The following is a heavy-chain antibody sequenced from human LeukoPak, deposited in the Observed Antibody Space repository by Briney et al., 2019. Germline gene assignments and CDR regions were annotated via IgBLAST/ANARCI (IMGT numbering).Heavy chain of an antibody. J-gene: IGHJ4*02. CDR2: VKQDGSER. CDR1: GFTFSRYW. D-gene: IGHD2-21*02. CDR3: ARDIDRSDIVVVTAIAFDY. V-gene: IGHV3-7*01. Sequence: GGSLRLSCAASGFTFSRYWMNWVRQAPGKGLEWVANVKQDGSERYYVDSVKGRFTISRDNAKNSLYLQMNSLRAEDTAVYYCARDIDRSDIVVVTAIAFDYWGQGTLVTVSS.